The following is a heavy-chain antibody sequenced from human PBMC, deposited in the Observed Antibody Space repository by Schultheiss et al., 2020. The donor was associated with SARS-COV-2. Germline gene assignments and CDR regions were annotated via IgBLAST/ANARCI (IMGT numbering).Heavy chain of an antibody. J-gene: IGHJ2*01. CDR2: IYYSGST. V-gene: IGHV4-31*03. CDR1: GDSLNSGAYD. CDR3: ARSTYYYGSGSYYGGWYFDL. D-gene: IGHD3-10*01. Sequence: SQTLSLTCSVSGDSLNSGAYDWSWIRQPPGKGLEWIGYIYYSGSTYYNPSLKSRVTISVDTSKNQFSLKLSSVTAADTAVYYCARSTYYYGSGSYYGGWYFDLWGRGTLVTVSS.